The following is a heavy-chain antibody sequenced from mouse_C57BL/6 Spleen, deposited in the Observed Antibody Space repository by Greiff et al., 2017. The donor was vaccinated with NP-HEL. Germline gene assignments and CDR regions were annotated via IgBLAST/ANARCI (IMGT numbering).Heavy chain of an antibody. CDR1: GYAFTNYL. V-gene: IGHV1-54*01. CDR2: INPGSGGT. Sequence: QVQLQQSGAELVRPGTSVKVSCKASGYAFTNYLIEWVKQRPGQGLEWIGVINPGSGGTNYNEKFKGKATLTADKSSSTAYMQLSSLTSEDSAVYFCAREDYAYYYAMDYWGQGTSVTVSS. J-gene: IGHJ4*01. D-gene: IGHD2-4*01. CDR3: AREDYAYYYAMDY.